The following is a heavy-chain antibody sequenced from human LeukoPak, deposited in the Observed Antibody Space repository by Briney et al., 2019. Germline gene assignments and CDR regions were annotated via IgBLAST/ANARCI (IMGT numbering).Heavy chain of an antibody. Sequence: SETLSLTCTVSGGSISSYYWSWIRQPPGKGLEWIGYIDYSGNTNYSPSLKSRVTISVDTSRNQFSLKLSSVTAADTAVYYCARVGSWYYFDYWGQGTPVTVSS. D-gene: IGHD6-19*01. V-gene: IGHV4-59*01. CDR1: GGSISSYY. J-gene: IGHJ4*02. CDR2: IDYSGNT. CDR3: ARVGSWYYFDY.